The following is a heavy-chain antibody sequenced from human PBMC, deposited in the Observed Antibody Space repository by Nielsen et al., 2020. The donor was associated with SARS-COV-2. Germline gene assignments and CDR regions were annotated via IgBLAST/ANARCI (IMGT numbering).Heavy chain of an antibody. CDR2: IKQDGSEK. Sequence: GESLKISCAASGFTFSSYWMSWVRQAPGKGLEWVANIKQDGSEKYYVDSVKGRFTISRDNAKNSLYLQMNSLRAEDTAVYYCARALSIFGVVSYYYMDVWGKGTTVTVSS. D-gene: IGHD3-3*01. CDR3: ARALSIFGVVSYYYMDV. V-gene: IGHV3-7*03. CDR1: GFTFSSYW. J-gene: IGHJ6*03.